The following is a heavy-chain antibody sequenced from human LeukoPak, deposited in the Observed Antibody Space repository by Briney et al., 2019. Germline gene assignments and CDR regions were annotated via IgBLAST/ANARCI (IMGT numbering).Heavy chain of an antibody. V-gene: IGHV4-39*01. Sequence: PSETLSLTCTVSGGSISSSSYSWGWIRQPPGKGLEWIGSIYYSRSTYYNPSLKSRVTISVDTSKNQFSLKLSSVTAADTAVYYCARHNIAAVDWGQGTLVTVSS. CDR2: IYYSRST. CDR3: ARHNIAAVD. D-gene: IGHD6-13*01. J-gene: IGHJ4*02. CDR1: GGSISSSSYS.